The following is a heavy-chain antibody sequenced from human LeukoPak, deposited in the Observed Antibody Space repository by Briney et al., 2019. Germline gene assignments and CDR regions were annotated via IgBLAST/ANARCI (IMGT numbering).Heavy chain of an antibody. CDR1: GGSFSSGSYY. D-gene: IGHD1-7*01. Sequence: KPSETLSLTCTVAGGSFSSGSYYWSWIRQPPGKGLDWIGYIHYSGSTNYSPSLKSRVTISVDTSKNQFSLKLSSVTAADTAVYYCARVPGGGTAANWGQGTMVTVSS. CDR3: ARVPGGGTAAN. CDR2: IHYSGST. J-gene: IGHJ3*01. V-gene: IGHV4-61*01.